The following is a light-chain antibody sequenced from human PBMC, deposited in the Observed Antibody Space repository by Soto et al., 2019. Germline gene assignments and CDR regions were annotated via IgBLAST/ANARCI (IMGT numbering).Light chain of an antibody. Sequence: EIVLTQSPATLSLSPGDRATLSCRASQTVRNNYLAWYQQKPGQAPRLLIYDASSRATGIPDRFSGGGSGTDFTLTISRLEPEDFAVYYCQQFSSYPLTFGGGTKVDIK. CDR2: DAS. V-gene: IGKV3-20*01. J-gene: IGKJ4*01. CDR1: QTVRNNY. CDR3: QQFSSYPLT.